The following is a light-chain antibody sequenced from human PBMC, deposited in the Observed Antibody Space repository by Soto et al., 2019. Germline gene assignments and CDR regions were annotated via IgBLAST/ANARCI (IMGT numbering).Light chain of an antibody. CDR1: SSNMRTNT. Sequence: QSVLTQPPSASGTPGQTVSISCSGTSSNMRTNTVNWYQHLPGTAPKLIIYSNDQRPSGVPDRSSASKSGTSASLAINGLQSADEAVYYCATWDDSLAWVFGGGTKLTVL. CDR2: SND. J-gene: IGLJ3*02. CDR3: ATWDDSLAWV. V-gene: IGLV1-44*01.